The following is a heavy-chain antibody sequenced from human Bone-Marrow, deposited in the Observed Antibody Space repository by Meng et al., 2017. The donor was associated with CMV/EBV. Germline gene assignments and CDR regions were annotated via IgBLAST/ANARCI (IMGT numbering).Heavy chain of an antibody. Sequence: GGSLRLSCAASGFPFTRCGMAWVRQAPGKGLEWVSTINDNSANRHYADSVRGRFTISRDNSKNTLYLQMNSLRAEDTAVYYCAKGLRRSEKVLLWFGGIFQTDYWGQGTLVTVSS. J-gene: IGHJ4*02. V-gene: IGHV3-23*01. CDR2: INDNSANR. D-gene: IGHD3-10*01. CDR1: GFPFTRCG. CDR3: AKGLRRSEKVLLWFGGIFQTDY.